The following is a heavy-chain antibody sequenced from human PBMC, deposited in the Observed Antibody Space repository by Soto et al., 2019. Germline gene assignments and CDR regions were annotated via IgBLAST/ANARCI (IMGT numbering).Heavy chain of an antibody. D-gene: IGHD2-2*01. CDR1: GFTFTNYW. V-gene: IGHV3-74*01. J-gene: IGHJ4*02. CDR2: ISGDGITT. Sequence: EVQLVESGGGLVQPGGSLRLSCAASGFTFTNYWMHWVRQVPGKGLVWVSRISGDGITTNYADSVKGRFTISRDNAKNTLYLQMNSLRAEDTAVYYCASTFSRDQNWGQGILVTVSS. CDR3: ASTFSRDQN.